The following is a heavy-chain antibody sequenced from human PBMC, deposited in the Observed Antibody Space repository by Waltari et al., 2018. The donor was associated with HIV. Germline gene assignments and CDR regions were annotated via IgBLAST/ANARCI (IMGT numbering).Heavy chain of an antibody. V-gene: IGHV3-23*01. Sequence: EVQLLESGGGLVQPGGSLRLSCAASGFTFSSCGLSWVRQAPGKGLEWVSFIRDNGRNTKYADSVGGRFTISRDNSKNTLYLQMNSLRAEDTAVYYCAKSGRPGYHWFDPWGQGTLVTVSS. CDR1: GFTFSSCG. CDR2: IRDNGRNT. D-gene: IGHD3-16*02. CDR3: AKSGRPGYHWFDP. J-gene: IGHJ5*02.